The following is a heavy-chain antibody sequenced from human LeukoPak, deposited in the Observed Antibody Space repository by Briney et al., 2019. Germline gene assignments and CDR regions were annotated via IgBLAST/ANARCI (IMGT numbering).Heavy chain of an antibody. CDR3: ARVFINPIERCNWFDP. J-gene: IGHJ5*02. Sequence: SETLSLTCTVSGGSISSYYWSWIRQPPGKGLEWIGYIYHSGSTYYNPSLKSRVTISVDRSKNQFSLKLSSVTAADTAVYYCARVFINPIERCNWFDPWGQGTLVTVSS. D-gene: IGHD4-17*01. V-gene: IGHV4-59*12. CDR1: GGSISSYY. CDR2: IYHSGST.